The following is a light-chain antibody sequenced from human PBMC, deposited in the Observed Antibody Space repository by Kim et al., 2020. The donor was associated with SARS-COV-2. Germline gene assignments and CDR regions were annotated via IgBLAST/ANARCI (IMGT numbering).Light chain of an antibody. CDR1: SLRSYY. V-gene: IGLV3-19*01. J-gene: IGLJ1*01. Sequence: SSELTQDPAVSVALGQTVRITCQGDSLRSYYASWYQQKPGQAPVLVIYGKNNRPSGIPDRFSGSSSGNTASLTITGAQAEDEADYYCNSRDSSGNPPYVFGTGTQLTVL. CDR3: NSRDSSGNPPYV. CDR2: GKN.